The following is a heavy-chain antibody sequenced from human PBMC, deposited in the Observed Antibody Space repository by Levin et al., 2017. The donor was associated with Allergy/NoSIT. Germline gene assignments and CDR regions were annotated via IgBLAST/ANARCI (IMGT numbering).Heavy chain of an antibody. Sequence: GESLKISCAASGFTFSRNGMHWVRQAPGKGLEWVAVISYDGSSKYYADSVKGRFTISRDNSKNTLFLQMNSLRADDTALYYCAKESFRVRDFDYWGQGTLVAVSS. V-gene: IGHV3-30*18. CDR2: ISYDGSSK. CDR3: AKESFRVRDFDY. CDR1: GFTFSRNG. J-gene: IGHJ4*02. D-gene: IGHD3-10*01.